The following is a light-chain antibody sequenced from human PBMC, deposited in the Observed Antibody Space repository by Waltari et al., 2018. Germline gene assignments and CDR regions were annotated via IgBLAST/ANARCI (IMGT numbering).Light chain of an antibody. V-gene: IGLV2-11*01. CDR1: SRDVGGYNY. CDR3: CSYGGSSWV. CDR2: DVT. J-gene: IGLJ3*02. Sequence: QSALTQPRSVSGSPGQSVTISCTGTSRDVGGYNYVSWYQHLPGKAPKLIIYDVTKWPSGVPDRFSGSKSGNTASLTISGLLGEDEADYYCCSYGGSSWVFGGGTKLTVL.